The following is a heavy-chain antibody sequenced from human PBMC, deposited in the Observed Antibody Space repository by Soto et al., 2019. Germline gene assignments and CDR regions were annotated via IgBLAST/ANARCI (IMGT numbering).Heavy chain of an antibody. CDR1: GGSFSGYY. Sequence: QVQLQQWGAGLLKPSETLSLTCAVYGGSFSGYYWSWIRQPPGKGLEWIGEINHSGSTNYNPSLKSRVPIXXDXSTXPFSLKLSSVTAADTAVYYCARVSLLWFGEGGMDVWGQGTTATVSS. CDR3: ARVSLLWFGEGGMDV. D-gene: IGHD3-10*01. J-gene: IGHJ6*02. CDR2: INHSGST. V-gene: IGHV4-34*01.